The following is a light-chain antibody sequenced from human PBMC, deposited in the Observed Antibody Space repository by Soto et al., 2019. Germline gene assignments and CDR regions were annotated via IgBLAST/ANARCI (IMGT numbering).Light chain of an antibody. V-gene: IGKV1-5*03. Sequence: DIQMTQSPSTLSASVGDRVTITCRASHNLDKWLAWYQQKPGKAPKLLIYEASSLQSGVPSRFSGSGSGTEFTLTITSLQPDDFATYYCQQFNNYPHTFGQGTKLEIE. CDR3: QQFNNYPHT. CDR2: EAS. J-gene: IGKJ2*01. CDR1: HNLDKW.